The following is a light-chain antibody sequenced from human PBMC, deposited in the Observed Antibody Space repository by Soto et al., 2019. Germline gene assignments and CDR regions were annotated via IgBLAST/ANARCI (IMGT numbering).Light chain of an antibody. V-gene: IGKV4-1*01. Sequence: DIVMTQSPDSLAVSLGERASINCKSSQNVLYSSKNRNYLAWYQQQPGQRPKLLIYWASSRESGVPDRFSGSGSGTDFTLTISSLQAEDVALYYCQQYYSFPYTFGQGTKLEIK. CDR3: QQYYSFPYT. CDR1: QNVLYSSKNRNY. CDR2: WAS. J-gene: IGKJ2*01.